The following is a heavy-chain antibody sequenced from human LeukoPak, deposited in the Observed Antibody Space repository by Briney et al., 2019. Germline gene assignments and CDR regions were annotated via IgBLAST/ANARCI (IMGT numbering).Heavy chain of an antibody. Sequence: GGSLRLSCAASGFTFSSYRMNWVRQAPGKGLEWVSSISSGSGYIYYADSVKGRFTLSRENAKNSLYLQMDSLRAEDTGVYYCAREGYSSSWSPIDYWGQGTLVTVSS. CDR2: ISSGSGYI. J-gene: IGHJ4*02. CDR1: GFTFSSYR. D-gene: IGHD6-19*01. CDR3: AREGYSSSWSPIDY. V-gene: IGHV3-21*01.